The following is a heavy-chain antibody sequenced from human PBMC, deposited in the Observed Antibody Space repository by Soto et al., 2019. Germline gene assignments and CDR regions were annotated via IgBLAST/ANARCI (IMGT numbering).Heavy chain of an antibody. V-gene: IGHV1-18*01. D-gene: IGHD4-17*01. CDR2: ISAYNGNT. CDR3: ARDRGRDYGDYNAFDI. Sequence: ASVKVSCKASGYTFTSYGISWVRQAPGQGLEWMGWISAYNGNTNYAQKLQGRVTMTTDTSTSTAYMELRSLRSDDTAVYYCARDRGRDYGDYNAFDIWGQGTMVTVSS. CDR1: GYTFTSYG. J-gene: IGHJ3*02.